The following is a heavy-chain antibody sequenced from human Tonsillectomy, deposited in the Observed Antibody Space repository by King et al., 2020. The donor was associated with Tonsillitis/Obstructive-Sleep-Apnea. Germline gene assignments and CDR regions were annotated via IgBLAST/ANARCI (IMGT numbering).Heavy chain of an antibody. D-gene: IGHD2/OR15-2a*01. Sequence: VQLVESGGGLVKPGGSLRLSCAASGFTFSSYSMNWVRQAPGKGLEWVSSISSSSRYIYYADSVKGRFTISKDNAKNSLYLQMNSLRAEDTAVYYCARGPSSDYYYWGQGTLVTVSS. CDR3: ARGPSSDYYY. J-gene: IGHJ4*02. V-gene: IGHV3-21*01. CDR2: ISSSSRYI. CDR1: GFTFSSYS.